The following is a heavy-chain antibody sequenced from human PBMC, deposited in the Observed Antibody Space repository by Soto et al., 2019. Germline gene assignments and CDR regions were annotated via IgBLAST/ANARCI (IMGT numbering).Heavy chain of an antibody. Sequence: GGSLRLSCAASGFTFRDFGMSWVRQTTGKGLEWVSSISGSGGSTYYADSVKGRFTISRDNSKNTLSLQVNSLRADDTAIYFYARGTFGPDYWGQRILVTV. CDR1: GFTFRDFG. CDR3: ARGTFGPDY. D-gene: IGHD3-10*01. CDR2: ISGSGGST. V-gene: IGHV3-23*01. J-gene: IGHJ4*02.